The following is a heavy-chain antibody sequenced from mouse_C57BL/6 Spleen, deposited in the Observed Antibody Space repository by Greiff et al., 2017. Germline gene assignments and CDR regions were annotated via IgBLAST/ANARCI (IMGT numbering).Heavy chain of an antibody. CDR3: ARDDDYDKIVYAMDY. CDR2: ISDGGSYT. J-gene: IGHJ4*01. V-gene: IGHV5-4*01. Sequence: EVKLVESGGGLVKPGGSLKLSCAASGFTFSSYAMSWVRQTPEKRLEWVATISDGGSYTYYPDNVKGRFTISRDNAKNNLYLQISHLKSEDTAMYYCARDDDYDKIVYAMDYWGQGTSVTVSS. D-gene: IGHD2-4*01. CDR1: GFTFSSYA.